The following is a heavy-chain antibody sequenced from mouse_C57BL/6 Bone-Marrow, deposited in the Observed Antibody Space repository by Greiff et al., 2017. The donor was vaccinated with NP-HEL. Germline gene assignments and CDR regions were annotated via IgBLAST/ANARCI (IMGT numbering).Heavy chain of an antibody. Sequence: EVQLVESGGGLVQPKGSLKLSCAASGFSFNTYAMNWVRQAPGKGLEWVARIRSKSNNYATYYADSVKDRFTISRDDSESMLYLQMNNLKTEDTAMYYWVRPSYYYGSSYHYYYAMDYWGQGTSVTVSS. CDR3: VRPSYYYGSSYHYYYAMDY. D-gene: IGHD1-1*01. V-gene: IGHV10-1*01. J-gene: IGHJ4*01. CDR2: IRSKSNNYAT. CDR1: GFSFNTYA.